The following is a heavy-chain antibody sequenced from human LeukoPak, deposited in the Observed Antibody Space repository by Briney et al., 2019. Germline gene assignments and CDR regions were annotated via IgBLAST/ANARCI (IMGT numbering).Heavy chain of an antibody. CDR3: ARGLVSGDY. V-gene: IGHV3-48*03. CDR1: GFTFSSYE. CDR2: ISSSGSTI. J-gene: IGHJ4*02. D-gene: IGHD3-9*01. Sequence: PGRSLRLSCAASGFTFSSYEMNWVRQAPGKGLEWVSYISSSGSTIYYADSVKGRFTISRDNAKNSLYLQMNSLRAEDTAVYYCARGLVSGDYWGQGALVTVSS.